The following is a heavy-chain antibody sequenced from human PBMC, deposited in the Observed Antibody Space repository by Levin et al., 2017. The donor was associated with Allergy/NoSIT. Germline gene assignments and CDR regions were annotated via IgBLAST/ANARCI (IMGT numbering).Heavy chain of an antibody. Sequence: QSGGSLRLSCAASGFTVISNYMNWVRQAPGKGLEWVSIIYSGGSTDYADSVKGRFTISRDNSKNTVYLQMNGLRVEDTAVYYCARLPYSRSSGSFPVYYGMDVWGQGTTVTVSS. D-gene: IGHD6-6*01. CDR3: ARLPYSRSSGSFPVYYGMDV. J-gene: IGHJ6*02. CDR2: IYSGGST. CDR1: GFTVISNY. V-gene: IGHV3-53*01.